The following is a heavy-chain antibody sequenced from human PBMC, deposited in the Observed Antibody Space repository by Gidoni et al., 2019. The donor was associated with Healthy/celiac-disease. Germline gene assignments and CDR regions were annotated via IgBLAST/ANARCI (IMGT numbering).Heavy chain of an antibody. D-gene: IGHD3-22*01. Sequence: QVQLVQSGAEVKKPGASVKVSCKVSGYTRTELSMHWVRQAPGQGLEWMGGFDPEDGETIYAQKFQGRVTMTEDTSTATAYMELSSLRSEDTAVYYCATVLYYYDSSGYSDWFDPWGQGTLVTVSS. V-gene: IGHV1-24*01. CDR2: FDPEDGET. J-gene: IGHJ5*02. CDR1: GYTRTELS. CDR3: ATVLYYYDSSGYSDWFDP.